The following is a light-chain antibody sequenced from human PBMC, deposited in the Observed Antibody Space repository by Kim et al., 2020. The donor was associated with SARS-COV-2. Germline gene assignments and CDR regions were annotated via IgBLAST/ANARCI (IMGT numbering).Light chain of an antibody. J-gene: IGLJ1*01. CDR3: SSYSSSASRV. CDR2: DVS. V-gene: IGLV2-14*03. CDR1: SSDVGGYNY. Sequence: QSALTQPASVSGSPGQSIAISCTGTSSDVGGYNYLSWYQQHPGKAPKLMIYDVSNRPSGVSDRFSGSKSGNTASLTISALQHEDEADYYCSSYSSSASRVSGTGTKVTVL.